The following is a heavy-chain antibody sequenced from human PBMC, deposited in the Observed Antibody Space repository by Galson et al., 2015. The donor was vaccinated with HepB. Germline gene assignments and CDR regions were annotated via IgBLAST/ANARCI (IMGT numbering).Heavy chain of an antibody. CDR3: VKESGIPQYGAYFDY. V-gene: IGHV3-30*18. CDR1: GFTFSTYN. Sequence: SLRLSCAASGFTFSTYNMHWVRQPPGRGLQWVAVISSDGGTQYYADSVKGRFTISRDTSKNMLHLQMNSLRPEDTAVYYCVKESGIPQYGAYFDYWGQGALVTVSS. CDR2: ISSDGGTQ. D-gene: IGHD4/OR15-4a*01. J-gene: IGHJ4*02.